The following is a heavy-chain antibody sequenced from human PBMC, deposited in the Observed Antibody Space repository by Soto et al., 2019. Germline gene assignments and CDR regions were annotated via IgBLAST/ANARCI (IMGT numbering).Heavy chain of an antibody. V-gene: IGHV4-39*01. CDR1: GGSISSTSYY. CDR3: ARLAKTAGNTWDY. D-gene: IGHD5-12*01. CDR2: IYYSGST. Sequence: QLHLQESGPGLVKPSETLSLTCTVSGGSISSTSYYWGWIRQPPGKGLEWIGSIYYSGSTYYNTSLKSRVTTSVDTSKNQFSLKVTSVTAADTAVYYCARLAKTAGNTWDYWGQGTLVTVSS. J-gene: IGHJ4*02.